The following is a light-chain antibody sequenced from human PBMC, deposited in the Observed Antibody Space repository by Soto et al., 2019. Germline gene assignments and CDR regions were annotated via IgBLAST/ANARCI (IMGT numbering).Light chain of an antibody. CDR2: DVI. CDR3: CSYAGSVL. Sequence: QSALTQPRSVSGSPGQSVTISCTGTSSDVGASNYVSWYQQYPDKAPKLITYDVIKRPSGVPDRFSGSKSGNTASLTISGLQAEDEADYYCCSYAGSVLFGGGTKLTVL. CDR1: SSDVGASNY. J-gene: IGLJ2*01. V-gene: IGLV2-11*01.